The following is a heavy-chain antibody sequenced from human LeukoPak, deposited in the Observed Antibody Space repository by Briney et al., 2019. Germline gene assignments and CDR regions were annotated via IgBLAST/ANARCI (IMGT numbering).Heavy chain of an antibody. CDR2: IGGGGPST. D-gene: IGHD3-9*01. V-gene: IGHV3-23*01. J-gene: IGHJ1*01. CDR1: RCTFSSYA. CDR3: ARVNYDVLTGYRSRIV. Sequence: GGSLRLSCAASRCTFSSYAMIGVRQAPRKGLEWVSGIGGGGPSTCYADSVKGPFTISRENSKTPLYLQMNSLRAEDTAVYYCARVNYDVLTGYRSRIVWGPGALVTVSS.